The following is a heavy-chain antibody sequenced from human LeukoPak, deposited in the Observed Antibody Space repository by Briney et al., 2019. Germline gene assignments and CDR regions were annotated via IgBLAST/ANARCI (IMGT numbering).Heavy chain of an antibody. CDR2: VSYSGDT. CDR1: GGSLSGYF. Sequence: SETLSLTCAVFGGSLSGYFWSWIRQPPGKGLESIGYVSYSGDTNYNPSLKGRVTISTDTSKDQISLHLTSVTAADTAVYYCARVNTTMGTPTFDYWGQGTLVTVSS. J-gene: IGHJ4*02. V-gene: IGHV4-59*01. CDR3: ARVNTTMGTPTFDY. D-gene: IGHD5-18*01.